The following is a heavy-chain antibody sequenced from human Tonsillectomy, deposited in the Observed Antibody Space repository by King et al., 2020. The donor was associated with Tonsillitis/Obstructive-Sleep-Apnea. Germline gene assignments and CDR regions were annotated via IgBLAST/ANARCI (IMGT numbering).Heavy chain of an antibody. CDR2: INHSGDA. CDR1: GGSFSAYV. D-gene: IGHD1-1*01. Sequence: VQLQQWGAGLLKPSETLSLTCAVYGGSFSAYVWTWIRQPPGKGLEWIGEINHSGDANYNPSLKSRVTISIDTSKNQFSLKLNSVTAADAAVYYCARGYGTGTTYYFDYWAQGTLVTVSS. J-gene: IGHJ4*02. V-gene: IGHV4-34*01. CDR3: ARGYGTGTTYYFDY.